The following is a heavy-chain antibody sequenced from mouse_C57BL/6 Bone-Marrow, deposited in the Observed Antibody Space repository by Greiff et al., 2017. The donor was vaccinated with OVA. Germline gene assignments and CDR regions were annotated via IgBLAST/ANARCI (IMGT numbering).Heavy chain of an antibody. CDR1: GYAFTNYL. D-gene: IGHD1-1*01. CDR3: ARENYYGSSSYYFDY. CDR2: INPGSGGT. Sequence: QVQLQQSGAELVRPGTSVKVSCKASGYAFTNYLIEWVKQRPGQGLEWIGVINPGSGGTNYNEKFKGKATLTADKSSSTAYMQLSSLTSEDSAVYFCARENYYGSSSYYFDYGGQGTTLTVSS. V-gene: IGHV1-54*01. J-gene: IGHJ2*01.